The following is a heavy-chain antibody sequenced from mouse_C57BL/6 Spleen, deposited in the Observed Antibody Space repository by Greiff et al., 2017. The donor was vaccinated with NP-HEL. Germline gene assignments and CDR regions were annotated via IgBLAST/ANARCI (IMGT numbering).Heavy chain of an antibody. CDR3: ARQGGTTVEGYFDV. J-gene: IGHJ1*03. V-gene: IGHV1-26*01. D-gene: IGHD1-1*01. CDR1: GYTFTDYY. Sequence: EVQLQQSGPELVKPGASVKISCKASGYTFTDYYMNWVKQSHGKSLEWIGDINPNNGGTSYNQKFKGKATLTVDKSASTAYMELSSLTSEDSAVYYCARQGGTTVEGYFDVWGKGTTVTVSS. CDR2: INPNNGGT.